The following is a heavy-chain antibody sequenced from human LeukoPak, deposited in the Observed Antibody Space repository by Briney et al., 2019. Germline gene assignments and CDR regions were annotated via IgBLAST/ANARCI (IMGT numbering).Heavy chain of an antibody. CDR3: AKESMITFGGVIAYFDY. J-gene: IGHJ4*02. CDR1: GFTFSSYA. V-gene: IGHV3-23*01. CDR2: ISGSGGST. D-gene: IGHD3-16*02. Sequence: GGSLRLSCAASGFTFSSYAMSWVRLAPGKGLEWVSAISGSGGSTYYADSVKGRFTISRDNSKNTLYLQMNSLRAEDTAVYYCAKESMITFGGVIAYFDYWGQGTLVTVSS.